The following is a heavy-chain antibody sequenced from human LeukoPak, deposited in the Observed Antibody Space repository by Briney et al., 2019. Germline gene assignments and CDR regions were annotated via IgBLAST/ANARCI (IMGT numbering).Heavy chain of an antibody. Sequence: SETLSLTCTVSGGSVSSGSYYWSWIRQPPGKGLEWIGYICYSGSTNYNPSLKSRVTISVDTSKNQFSLKLSSVTAADTAVYYCARDRGAAAGIDYWGQGTLVTVSS. J-gene: IGHJ4*02. D-gene: IGHD6-13*01. CDR1: GGSVSSGSYY. V-gene: IGHV4-61*01. CDR2: ICYSGST. CDR3: ARDRGAAAGIDY.